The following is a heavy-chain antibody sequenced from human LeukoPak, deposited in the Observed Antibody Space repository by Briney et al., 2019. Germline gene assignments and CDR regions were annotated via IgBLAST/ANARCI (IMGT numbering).Heavy chain of an antibody. V-gene: IGHV1-2*02. J-gene: IGHJ4*02. CDR1: GYTFTGYY. Sequence: ASVKVSCKASGYTFTGYYMHWVRQAPGQGLEWMGWINPNSGGTNYAQKFQGRVTMTRDTSISTAYMELSRLRSDDTAVYYCARITKRYCSSTSCYSFDYWGQGTLVTVSS. CDR2: INPNSGGT. CDR3: ARITKRYCSSTSCYSFDY. D-gene: IGHD2-2*01.